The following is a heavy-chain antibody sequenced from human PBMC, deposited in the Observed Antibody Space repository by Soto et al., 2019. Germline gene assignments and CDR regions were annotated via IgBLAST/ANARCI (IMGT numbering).Heavy chain of an antibody. V-gene: IGHV3-7*01. D-gene: IGHD2-21*01. CDR2: IGQDGSQR. CDR1: GFTFSNYW. Sequence: GGTLRLCCTASGFTFSNYWMSWVRQAPGKGLEWVANIGQDGSQRNYVDSVKGRFTISRDNAENSLYLQMNSLRAEDTAVYYCASARHIGPWGQGTLVTVSS. CDR3: ASARHIGP. J-gene: IGHJ5*02.